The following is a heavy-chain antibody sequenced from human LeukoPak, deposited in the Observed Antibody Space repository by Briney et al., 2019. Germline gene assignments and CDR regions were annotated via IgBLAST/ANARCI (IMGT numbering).Heavy chain of an antibody. Sequence: GGSLRLSCAASGLTFSSYSMNWVRQVPGKGLEWVSSISGSSSYIYYADSVKGRFTISRDNAKNSLYLQMNSLRAEDTAVYYCAKGYYYYGMDVWGQGTTVAVSS. CDR1: GLTFSSYS. CDR3: AKGYYYYGMDV. CDR2: ISGSSSYI. J-gene: IGHJ6*02. V-gene: IGHV3-21*01.